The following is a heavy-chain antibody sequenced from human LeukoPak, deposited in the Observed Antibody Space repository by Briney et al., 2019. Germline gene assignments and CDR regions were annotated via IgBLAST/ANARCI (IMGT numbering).Heavy chain of an antibody. D-gene: IGHD6-19*01. Sequence: PGGSLRLSCAASGFTFSSYSMNWVRQAPGKGLEWVSSISSSSSYIYYADSVKGRFTISRDNAKNSLYLQMNSLRAEDTAVYYCARDIGGALYYYYMDVWGKGTTVTASS. CDR2: ISSSSSYI. V-gene: IGHV3-21*01. J-gene: IGHJ6*03. CDR3: ARDIGGALYYYYMDV. CDR1: GFTFSSYS.